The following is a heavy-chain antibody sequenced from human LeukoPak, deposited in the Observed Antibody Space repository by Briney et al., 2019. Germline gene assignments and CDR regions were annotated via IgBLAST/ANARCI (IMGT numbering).Heavy chain of an antibody. J-gene: IGHJ4*02. D-gene: IGHD4-17*01. Sequence: PGGSLRLSCAASGFIFSSYWMNWVRQAPGKGLEWVANLKQDGGEKYYVDSVKGRFTISRDNAKNSLYLQMNSLRAEDTAVYYCARGGDYSVYWGQGTLVTVSS. CDR2: LKQDGGEK. V-gene: IGHV3-7*01. CDR1: GFIFSSYW. CDR3: ARGGDYSVY.